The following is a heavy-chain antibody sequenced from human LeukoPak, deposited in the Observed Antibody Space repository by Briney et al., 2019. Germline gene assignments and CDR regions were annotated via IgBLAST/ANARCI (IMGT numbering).Heavy chain of an antibody. CDR2: IYYSGST. Sequence: PSETLSLTCTVYGGSISGYFWSWVRQPPGKGMEWIGYIYYSGSTNYNPSLKSRVTISVDTSKNQFSLKLSSVTAADTALYYCARQQYYYDNSGSWFYYYGMDVWGPGTTVTVSS. CDR1: GGSISGYF. CDR3: ARQQYYYDNSGSWFYYYGMDV. V-gene: IGHV4-59*08. D-gene: IGHD3-22*01. J-gene: IGHJ6*02.